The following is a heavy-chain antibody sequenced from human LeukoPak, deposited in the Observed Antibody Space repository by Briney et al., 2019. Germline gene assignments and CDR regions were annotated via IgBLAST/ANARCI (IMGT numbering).Heavy chain of an antibody. CDR3: ARPGSGWSLDY. V-gene: IGHV4-39*01. CDR2: IYYSGST. D-gene: IGHD6-19*01. J-gene: IGHJ4*02. CDR1: GGSISSSSYY. Sequence: SETLSLTCTVSGGSISSSSYYWGWIRQPPGKGLEWIGSIYYSGSTYYNPSLKSRVTISVDTSKNQFSLKLSSVTAADTAVYYCARPGSGWSLDYWGQGTLVTVSS.